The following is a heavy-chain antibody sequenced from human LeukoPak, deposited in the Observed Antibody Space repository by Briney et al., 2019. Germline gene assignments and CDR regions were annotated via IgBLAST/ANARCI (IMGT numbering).Heavy chain of an antibody. CDR3: ATFQRVRGVTVWFDP. D-gene: IGHD3-10*01. Sequence: VASVKVSCKVSGYTLTELSMHWVRQAPGKGLEWMGGFDPEDGETIYAQKFQGRVTMTEDTSTDTAYMELSSLRSEDTAVYYCATFQRVRGVTVWFDPWGQGTLVTVSS. V-gene: IGHV1-24*01. J-gene: IGHJ5*02. CDR1: GYTLTELS. CDR2: FDPEDGET.